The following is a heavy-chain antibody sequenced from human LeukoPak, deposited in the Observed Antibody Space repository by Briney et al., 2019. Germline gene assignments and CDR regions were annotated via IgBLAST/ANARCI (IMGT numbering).Heavy chain of an antibody. V-gene: IGHV1-18*01. CDR1: GYTFTSYG. J-gene: IGHJ5*02. CDR2: ISAYNGNT. Sequence: ASVKVSCKASGYTFTSYGISWVRQAPGQGLEWMGWISAYNGNTNYAQKLQGRVTMTTDTSTSTAYMELRSLRSDDTAVYYCARLVVAASGGPNWFDPWGQGPLVTVSS. CDR3: ARLVVAASGGPNWFDP. D-gene: IGHD2-15*01.